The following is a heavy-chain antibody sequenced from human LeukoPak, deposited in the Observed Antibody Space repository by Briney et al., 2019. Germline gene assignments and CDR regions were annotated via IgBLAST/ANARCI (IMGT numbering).Heavy chain of an antibody. CDR2: ISSGSSYI. CDR1: GFTFSTYS. D-gene: IGHD4-17*01. V-gene: IGHV3-21*01. CDR3: AGIYGDHAVDF. J-gene: IGHJ4*02. Sequence: PGGSLRLSCAASGFTFSTYSMNWVRQAPGKGLEWVSSISSGSSYISYADSVKGRFTVSRDNAKNSLYLQMNSLRAEDTAVYYCAGIYGDHAVDFWGQGTLVTVSS.